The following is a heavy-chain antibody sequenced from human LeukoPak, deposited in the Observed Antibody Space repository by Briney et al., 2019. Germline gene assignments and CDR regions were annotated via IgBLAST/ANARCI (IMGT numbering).Heavy chain of an antibody. V-gene: IGHV4-34*01. CDR3: ARDKWIQLYPALSYYYGMDV. D-gene: IGHD5-18*01. Sequence: SETLSLTCAVYGGSFSGYYWSWIRQPPGKGLEWIGEINHSGSTNYNPSLKSRVTISVDTSKNQFSLKLSSVTAADTAVYYCARDKWIQLYPALSYYYGMDVWGQGTTVTVSS. J-gene: IGHJ6*02. CDR2: INHSGST. CDR1: GGSFSGYY.